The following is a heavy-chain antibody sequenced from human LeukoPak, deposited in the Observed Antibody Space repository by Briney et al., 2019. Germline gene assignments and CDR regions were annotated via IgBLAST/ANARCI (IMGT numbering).Heavy chain of an antibody. CDR2: ISGSGGST. CDR3: ARLDTAMATLDY. J-gene: IGHJ4*02. V-gene: IGHV3-23*01. Sequence: GGSLRLSCAASGFTFSSYAMSWVRQAPGKGLDWVSAISGSGGSTYYADSVKGRFTISRDNSKNTLYLQMNSLRAEDTAVYYCARLDTAMATLDYWGQGTLVTVSS. D-gene: IGHD5-18*01. CDR1: GFTFSSYA.